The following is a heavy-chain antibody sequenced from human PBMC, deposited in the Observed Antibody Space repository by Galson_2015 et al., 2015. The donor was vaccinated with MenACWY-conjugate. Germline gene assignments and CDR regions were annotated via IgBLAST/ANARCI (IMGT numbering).Heavy chain of an antibody. CDR1: GFFFRSHA. J-gene: IGHJ4*02. D-gene: IGHD6-6*01. Sequence: SLRVSCAPSGFFFRSHAMHWVRHAPGKGLEYVSAISSHGGSTYYADSVKGRFTISRDNSKNTLYLQMSSLRAEDTAVYYCVREQLVPLYYFDYWGQGTLVTVSS. CDR3: VREQLVPLYYFDY. V-gene: IGHV3-64D*09. CDR2: ISSHGGST.